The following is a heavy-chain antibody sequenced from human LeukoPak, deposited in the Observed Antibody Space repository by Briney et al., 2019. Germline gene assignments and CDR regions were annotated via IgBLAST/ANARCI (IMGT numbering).Heavy chain of an antibody. J-gene: IGHJ3*02. CDR3: ARGLWWGPTAFDI. CDR2: IYYSGST. V-gene: IGHV4-59*08. CDR1: GGSISSYY. Sequence: SETLSLTCTVSGGSISSYYWSWIRQPPGKGLEWIGYIYYSGSTNYNPSLKSRVTISVDTSKNQFSLKLSSVTAADTAVYYCARGLWWGPTAFDIWGQGTMVTVSS. D-gene: IGHD2-21*02.